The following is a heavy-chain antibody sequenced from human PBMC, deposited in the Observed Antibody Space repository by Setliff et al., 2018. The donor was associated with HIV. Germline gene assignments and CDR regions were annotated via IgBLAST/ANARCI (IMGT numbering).Heavy chain of an antibody. J-gene: IGHJ4*02. D-gene: IGHD2-15*01. V-gene: IGHV4-38-2*02. CDR2: IIDSGAT. CDR3: AREVDLSRGVDY. Sequence: SETLSLTCDVSGFSISSRYYWGWIRQPPGKGLEWIGEIIDSGATNYNPSLESRVILSIDTSKKLISLNLTSVTAADTAVYYCAREVDLSRGVDYWGQGTVVTVSS. CDR1: GFSISSRYY.